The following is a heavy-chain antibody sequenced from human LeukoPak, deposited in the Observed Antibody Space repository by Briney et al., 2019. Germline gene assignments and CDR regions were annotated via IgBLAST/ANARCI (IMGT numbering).Heavy chain of an antibody. D-gene: IGHD7-27*01. J-gene: IGHJ4*02. CDR1: GFTFNTYN. CDR2: ITSSSSYI. Sequence: GGSLRLSCVASGFTFNTYNMNWVRQAPGKGLEWVSSITSSSSYIYYADSVKGRFTISRDNAKSSLYLQMNSLRAEDTAVYYCASRKLGNDYWGQGTLVTVSS. V-gene: IGHV3-21*01. CDR3: ASRKLGNDY.